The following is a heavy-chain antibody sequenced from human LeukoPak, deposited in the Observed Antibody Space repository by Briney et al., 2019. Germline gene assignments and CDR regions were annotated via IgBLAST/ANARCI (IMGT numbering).Heavy chain of an antibody. CDR3: ARSPAPYFFDY. CDR1: GGSISTYY. V-gene: IGHV4-4*07. J-gene: IGHJ4*02. Sequence: SETLSLTCTVSGGSISTYYWSWMRQPPGKGLEWIGRIYTSGSTNYNPSLKSRVTISVDNSNNQFSLELSCVTAADTAVYYCARSPAPYFFDYWGQGTLVAVSS. CDR2: IYTSGST. D-gene: IGHD2/OR15-2a*01.